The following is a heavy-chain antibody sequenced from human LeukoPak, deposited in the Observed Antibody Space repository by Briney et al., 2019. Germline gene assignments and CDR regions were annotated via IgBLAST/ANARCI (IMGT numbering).Heavy chain of an antibody. CDR3: AKVPGYYYDSSGYYYFDY. J-gene: IGHJ4*02. CDR1: GFTFSSYA. V-gene: IGHV3-23*01. D-gene: IGHD3-22*01. Sequence: PGGSLRLSCAASGFTFSSYAMSWVRQAPGKGLEWVSAISGSGGSTYYADSVKGRFTISRDSSKNTLYLQMNSLRAEDTAVYYCAKVPGYYYDSSGYYYFDYWGQGTLVTVSS. CDR2: ISGSGGST.